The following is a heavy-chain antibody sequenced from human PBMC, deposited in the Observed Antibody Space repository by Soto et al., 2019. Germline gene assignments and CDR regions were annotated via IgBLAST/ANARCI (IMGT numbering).Heavy chain of an antibody. CDR2: INHSGST. Sequence: PSETLSLTCAFYGGSFSGYYWTWIRQPPGTGLEWIGEINHSGSTNYNPSLKSRVTISVDTSKNQFSLKLTSVTAADTAVYYCARDKITGLFDYWGQGTLVTAPQ. V-gene: IGHV4-34*01. CDR3: ARDKITGLFDY. D-gene: IGHD2-8*02. J-gene: IGHJ4*02. CDR1: GGSFSGYY.